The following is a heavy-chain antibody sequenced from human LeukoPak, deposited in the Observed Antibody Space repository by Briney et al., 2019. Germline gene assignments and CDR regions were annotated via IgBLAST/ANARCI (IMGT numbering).Heavy chain of an antibody. Sequence: GGSLRLSCAASGFTFSSYEMNWVRQAPGKGLEWVSYISSSGSTIYYADSVKGRFTISRDNAENSLYLQMNSLRAEDTAVYYCARDGIVGVTAFDYWGQGTLVTVSS. V-gene: IGHV3-48*03. CDR1: GFTFSSYE. J-gene: IGHJ4*02. CDR2: ISSSGSTI. CDR3: ARDGIVGVTAFDY. D-gene: IGHD1-26*01.